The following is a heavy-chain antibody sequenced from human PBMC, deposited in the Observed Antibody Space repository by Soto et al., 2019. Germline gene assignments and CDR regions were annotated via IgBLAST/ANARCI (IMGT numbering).Heavy chain of an antibody. J-gene: IGHJ4*02. V-gene: IGHV3-74*01. D-gene: IGHD7-27*01. CDR3: ASSLLTPFDX. CDR1: GFTFSSYW. CDR2: INSDGGST. Sequence: PGGSLRLSCAASGFTFSSYWMHWVRQAPGKGLVWVSRINSDGGSTFYADSVKGRFTISRDNAKNTLYLQMNSLRAEDTAAYYCASSLLTPFDXWGQGTLVTVSS.